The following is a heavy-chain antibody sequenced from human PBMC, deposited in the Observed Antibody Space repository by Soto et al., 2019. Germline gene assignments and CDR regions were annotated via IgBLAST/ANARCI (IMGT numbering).Heavy chain of an antibody. CDR1: GFTFSRYV. CDR2: INSNGDST. D-gene: IGHD2-2*01. CDR3: ARVPDLDYCSRTSCLYYFDY. J-gene: IGHJ4*02. Sequence: EVQLLESGGGLVQPGGSLRLSCVASGFTFSRYVMSWVRQAPGKGREWVSTINSNGDSTYYADSVKGRFTISRDNSKISLYLQMKSLRAEDTAVYYCARVPDLDYCSRTSCLYYFDYWGQGALVTVSS. V-gene: IGHV3-23*01.